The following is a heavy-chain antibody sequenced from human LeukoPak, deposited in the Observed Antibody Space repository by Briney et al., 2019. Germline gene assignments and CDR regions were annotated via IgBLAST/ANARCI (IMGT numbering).Heavy chain of an antibody. CDR2: ISGSGGST. CDR3: AKPRTYSSSWLSFDY. J-gene: IGHJ4*02. D-gene: IGHD6-13*01. V-gene: IGHV3-23*01. Sequence: GGSLRPSCAASGFTFSSYAMSWVRQAPGKGLEWVSAISGSGGSTYYADFVKGRFTISRDNSKNTLYLQMNSLRAEDTAVYYCAKPRTYSSSWLSFDYWGQGTLVTVSS. CDR1: GFTFSSYA.